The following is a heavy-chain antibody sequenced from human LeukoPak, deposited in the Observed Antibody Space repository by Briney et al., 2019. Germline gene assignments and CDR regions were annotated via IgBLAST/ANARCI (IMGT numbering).Heavy chain of an antibody. CDR3: ARLGHYYYFMDV. CDR1: GFTFSDYY. V-gene: IGHV3-11*01. CDR2: ISSSGSTV. Sequence: GGSLRLSCAASGFTFSDYYMSWIRQAPGAGLEWVSYISSSGSTVYYADSLKGRFTISRDNAKNSLYLQMNSVRAEDTAVYYCARLGHYYYFMDVWGKGTTVTVSS. J-gene: IGHJ6*03.